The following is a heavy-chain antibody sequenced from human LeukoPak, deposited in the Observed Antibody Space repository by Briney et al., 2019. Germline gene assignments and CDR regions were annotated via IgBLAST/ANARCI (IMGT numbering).Heavy chain of an antibody. J-gene: IGHJ5*02. CDR3: AKKYNTGLDP. Sequence: PSETLSLTCTVSGGSISTYYWSWVRQAPGKGLEWVSDISGSGASTYYADSVKGRFTISRDNSKNTLYLQMNSLRAEDTAVYYCAKKYNTGLDPWGQGTLVTVSS. CDR2: ISGSGAST. V-gene: IGHV3-23*01. CDR1: GGSISTYY. D-gene: IGHD1-14*01.